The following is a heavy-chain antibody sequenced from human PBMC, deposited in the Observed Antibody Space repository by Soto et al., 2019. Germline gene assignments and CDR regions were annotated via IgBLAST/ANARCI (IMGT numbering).Heavy chain of an antibody. CDR2: IKTTIERGTT. D-gene: IGHD3-22*01. CDR3: ATADSSDYYDSAGFYYRWFDP. V-gene: IGHV3-15*01. J-gene: IGHJ5*02. Sequence: EVQLVESGGGLVKPGGSLKLSCAASGFTFSSAWMSWVRQAPGKGLEWVGHIKTTIERGTTDYAAPVKGRFTISRDDSRTTLHLQRNSLTTEDTAVYYCATADSSDYYDSAGFYYRWFDPWGQGTLVTVSS. CDR1: GFTFSSAW.